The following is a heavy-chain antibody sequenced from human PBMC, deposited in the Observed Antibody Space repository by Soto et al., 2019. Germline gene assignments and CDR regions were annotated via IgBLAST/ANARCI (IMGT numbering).Heavy chain of an antibody. CDR3: AKDNQVGAPGYYYYGMDV. D-gene: IGHD1-26*01. CDR1: GFTFSSYA. Sequence: GGSLRLSCAASGFTFSSYAMSWVRQAPGRGLEWVSATSGSGGSTYYADSVRGRFTISRDNSKNTLYLQMNSLRAEDTAVYYCAKDNQVGAPGYYYYGMDVWGQGTTVTVSS. V-gene: IGHV3-23*01. CDR2: TSGSGGST. J-gene: IGHJ6*02.